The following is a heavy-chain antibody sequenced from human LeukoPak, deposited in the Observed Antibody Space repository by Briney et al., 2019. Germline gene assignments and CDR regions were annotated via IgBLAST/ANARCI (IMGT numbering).Heavy chain of an antibody. CDR2: INHSGST. J-gene: IGHJ5*02. CDR1: GGSFSGYY. CDR3: ARGPYYSNRGCFDP. D-gene: IGHD3-10*01. V-gene: IGHV4-34*01. Sequence: PSETLSLTCAVYGGSFSGYYWSWIRQPPGKGLEWIGEINHSGSTNYNPSLKSRVTISVDTSKNQFSLKLSSVTAADTAVYYCARGPYYSNRGCFDPWGQGNLVTVSS.